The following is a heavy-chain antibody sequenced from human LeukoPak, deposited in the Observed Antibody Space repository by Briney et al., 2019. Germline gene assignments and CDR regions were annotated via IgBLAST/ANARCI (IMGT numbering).Heavy chain of an antibody. CDR3: ARDGGSIVGADRSPFDY. D-gene: IGHD1-26*01. Sequence: GGSLRLSCAASGFTFSSYSMNWVRQAPGKGLEWVSSISSSSSYIYYADSVKGRFTISRDNAKNSLYLQMNSLRAEDTAVYYCARDGGSIVGADRSPFDYWGQGTLVTVSS. J-gene: IGHJ4*02. CDR2: ISSSSSYI. V-gene: IGHV3-21*01. CDR1: GFTFSSYS.